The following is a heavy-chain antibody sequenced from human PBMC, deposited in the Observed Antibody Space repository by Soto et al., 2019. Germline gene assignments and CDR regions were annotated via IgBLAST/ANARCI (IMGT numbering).Heavy chain of an antibody. V-gene: IGHV4-31*03. CDR2: IYYSEST. D-gene: IGHD3-16*01. CDR3: AGGWGGYFDC. Sequence: QVQLQESGPGLVKPSQTLSLTCTVSGGSISSGGYYWSWIRQHPGKGLEWIGYIYYSESTHYNPSLKSRVNISVDPSKNQLSLKLSSVTAADTAVYYCAGGWGGYFDCWGQGTLVTVSS. CDR1: GGSISSGGYY. J-gene: IGHJ4*02.